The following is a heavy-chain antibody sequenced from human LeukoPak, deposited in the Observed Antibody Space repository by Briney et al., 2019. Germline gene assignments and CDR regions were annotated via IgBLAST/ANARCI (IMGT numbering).Heavy chain of an antibody. CDR3: AKGTYYDFWSGYPNYYFDY. J-gene: IGHJ4*02. Sequence: RPGGSLRLSCAASGFTFSNYGMHWVRQAPGKGLEWVSSISSSSSYIYYADLVKGRFTISRDNAKNSLYLQMNSLRAEDTAVYYCAKGTYYDFWSGYPNYYFDYWGQGTLVTVSS. V-gene: IGHV3-21*04. CDR2: ISSSSSYI. CDR1: GFTFSNYG. D-gene: IGHD3-3*01.